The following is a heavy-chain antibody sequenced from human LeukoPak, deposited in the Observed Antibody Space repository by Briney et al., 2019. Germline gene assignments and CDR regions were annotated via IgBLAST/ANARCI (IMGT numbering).Heavy chain of an antibody. CDR3: ATLVSTRYYFDY. D-gene: IGHD5/OR15-5a*01. Sequence: PSETLSLTCAVYGGSFSNYYWSWIRQSPGKGLEWIGEINQSGSTNYSPSLKSRVTVSIDTSKNQFSLKLSSVTAADTAVYFCATLVSTRYYFDYWGQGTLITVSS. V-gene: IGHV4-34*01. J-gene: IGHJ4*02. CDR1: GGSFSNYY. CDR2: INQSGST.